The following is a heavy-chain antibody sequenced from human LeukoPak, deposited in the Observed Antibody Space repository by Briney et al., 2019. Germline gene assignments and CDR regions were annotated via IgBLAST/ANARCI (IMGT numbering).Heavy chain of an antibody. V-gene: IGHV1-8*01. D-gene: IGHD2-2*01. J-gene: IGHJ5*02. CDR3: ARGRGQYCSSTSCYAGNWFDP. CDR2: MNPNSGNT. Sequence: ASVKVSCKASGYTFTSYDINWVRQATGQGLEWMRWMNPNSGNTGYAQKFQGRVTMTRNTSITTAYMELSSLRSEDTAVYYCARGRGQYCSSTSCYAGNWFDPWGQGTLVTVSS. CDR1: GYTFTSYD.